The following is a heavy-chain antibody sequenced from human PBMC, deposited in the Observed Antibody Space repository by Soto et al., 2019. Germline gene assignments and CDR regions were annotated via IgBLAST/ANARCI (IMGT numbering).Heavy chain of an antibody. V-gene: IGHV4-61*01. J-gene: IGHJ6*02. D-gene: IGHD2-2*01. CDR2: IYYSGST. CDR3: ARDTPASPYYYYGMDV. CDR1: GGSVSSGSYY. Sequence: ETLSLTCTVSGGSVSSGSYYWSWIRQPPGKGLEWIGYIYYSGSTNYNPSLKSRVTISVDTSKNQFSLKLSSVTAADTAVYYCARDTPASPYYYYGMDVWGQGTTVTVSS.